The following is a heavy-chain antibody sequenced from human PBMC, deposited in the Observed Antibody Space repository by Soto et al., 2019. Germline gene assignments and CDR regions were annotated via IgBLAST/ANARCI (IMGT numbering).Heavy chain of an antibody. D-gene: IGHD3-10*01. Sequence: ASVKVSCKASGYTFTSYDINWVRQATGQGLEWMGWMNPNSGNTGYAQKFQGRVTMTRNTSISTAYMELSSLRSEDTAVYYCARYYYGSGSYSPNYYYYYMDVWGKGTTVTVSS. CDR1: GYTFTSYD. J-gene: IGHJ6*03. V-gene: IGHV1-8*01. CDR3: ARYYYGSGSYSPNYYYYYMDV. CDR2: MNPNSGNT.